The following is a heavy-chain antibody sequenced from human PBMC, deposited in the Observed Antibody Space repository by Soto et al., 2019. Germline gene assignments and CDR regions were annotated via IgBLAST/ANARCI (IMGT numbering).Heavy chain of an antibody. CDR3: ARERSSRYDAYYFDY. V-gene: IGHV4-38-2*02. Sequence: SETLSLTCSVSGYLISSGYYCGWVRQTPGKGLEWLGSIDYSGKTYQNPSLKSRVSASVDLSQTQFSLNLRSVTAADTAVYFCARERSSRYDAYYFDYWGQGTVVTVSS. J-gene: IGHJ4*02. D-gene: IGHD3-22*01. CDR1: GYLISSGYY. CDR2: IDYSGKT.